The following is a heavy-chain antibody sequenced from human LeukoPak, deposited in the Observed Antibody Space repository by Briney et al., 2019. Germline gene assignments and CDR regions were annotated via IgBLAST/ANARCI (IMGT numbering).Heavy chain of an antibody. V-gene: IGHV4-30-2*01. CDR2: IYHSGST. Sequence: SETLSLTCAVSGGSISSGGYSWSWIRQPPGKGLEWIGYIYHSGSTYYNPSLKSRVTISVDRSKNQFSLKLSSVTAADTAVYHCARGTPSRYCSSTSCYPNWFDPWGQGTLVTVSS. CDR3: ARGTPSRYCSSTSCYPNWFDP. CDR1: GGSISSGGYS. J-gene: IGHJ5*02. D-gene: IGHD2-2*01.